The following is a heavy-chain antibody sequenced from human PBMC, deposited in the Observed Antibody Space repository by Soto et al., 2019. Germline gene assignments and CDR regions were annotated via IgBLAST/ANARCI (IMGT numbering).Heavy chain of an antibody. CDR3: AGAPRDSSCYLKYSFDD. D-gene: IGHD3-22*01. Sequence: ASVKVSCKASGYTFTVYYMHWVRQAPGQGLEWMGWINPNSGGTNYAQKFQGWVTMTRDTSISTAYMELSRLRSDDTAVYYCAGAPRDSSCYLKYSFDDGGQGTLVTVSS. CDR1: GYTFTVYY. CDR2: INPNSGGT. V-gene: IGHV1-2*04. J-gene: IGHJ4*02.